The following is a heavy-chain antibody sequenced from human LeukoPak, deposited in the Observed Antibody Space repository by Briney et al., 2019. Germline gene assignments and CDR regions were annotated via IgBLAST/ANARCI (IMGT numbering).Heavy chain of an antibody. Sequence: GGSLRLSCAAFGFTLSSNYMSWVRQAPGKGLEWVSVIYSGGSTYYADSVKGRFTISRDNSKNTLYLQMNSLRAEDTAVYYCAREHGDYPDYWGQGTLVTVSS. J-gene: IGHJ4*02. CDR1: GFTLSSNY. D-gene: IGHD4-17*01. V-gene: IGHV3-66*01. CDR2: IYSGGST. CDR3: AREHGDYPDY.